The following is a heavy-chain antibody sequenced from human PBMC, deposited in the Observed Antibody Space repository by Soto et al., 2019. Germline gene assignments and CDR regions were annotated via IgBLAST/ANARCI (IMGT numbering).Heavy chain of an antibody. J-gene: IGHJ4*01. CDR2: INHRGSA. D-gene: IGHD6-13*01. CDR1: GASVSSTYW. CDR3: ARYNAASGTYYFDF. Sequence: ETLSLTCAVSGASVSSTYWWSWVRQPPGKGPEWIGEINHRGSANYNPSLKSRVTIAVDISKGQFSLRLTSVTAADTAVYYCARYNAASGTYYFDFWGHGALVTVSS. V-gene: IGHV4-4*02.